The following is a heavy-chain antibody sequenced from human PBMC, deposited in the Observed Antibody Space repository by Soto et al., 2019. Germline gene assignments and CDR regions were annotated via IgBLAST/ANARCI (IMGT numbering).Heavy chain of an antibody. CDR1: GFTFSSYG. V-gene: IGHV3-30*18. CDR2: ISYDGSNK. J-gene: IGHJ4*02. D-gene: IGHD6-13*01. CDR3: AKDPSLVPAYVDY. Sequence: GGSLRLSCAASGFTFSSYGMHWVRQAPGKGLEWVAVISYDGSNKYYADSVKGRFTISRDNSKNTLYLQMNSLRAEDTAVYYCAKDPSLVPAYVDYWGQGTLVTVSS.